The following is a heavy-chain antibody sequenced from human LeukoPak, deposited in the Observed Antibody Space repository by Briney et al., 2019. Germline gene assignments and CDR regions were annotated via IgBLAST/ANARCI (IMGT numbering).Heavy chain of an antibody. J-gene: IGHJ4*02. CDR1: GYTFTSYG. Sequence: ASVKVSCKASGYTFTSYGISWVRQAPGQGLEWMGWISAYNGNTNYAQKLQGRVTMTEDTSTDTAYMELSSLRSEDTAVYYCATWPHRYYDSSGYYRDYWGQGTLVTVSS. D-gene: IGHD3-22*01. CDR2: ISAYNGNT. CDR3: ATWPHRYYDSSGYYRDY. V-gene: IGHV1-18*01.